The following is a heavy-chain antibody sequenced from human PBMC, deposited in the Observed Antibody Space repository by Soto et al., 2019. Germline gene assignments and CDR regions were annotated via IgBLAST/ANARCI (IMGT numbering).Heavy chain of an antibody. J-gene: IGHJ4*02. CDR2: IIPILGIA. V-gene: IGHV1-69*10. Sequence: ASVKVSCKASGCTFSSYAISWVRQPPGQGLEWMGGIIPILGIANYATKFQGRVTITGENSTSSLYMEMSSLRSEDTAVYYCASLEYSSSAVDYWGQGTLVTVSS. D-gene: IGHD6-6*01. CDR1: GCTFSSYA. CDR3: ASLEYSSSAVDY.